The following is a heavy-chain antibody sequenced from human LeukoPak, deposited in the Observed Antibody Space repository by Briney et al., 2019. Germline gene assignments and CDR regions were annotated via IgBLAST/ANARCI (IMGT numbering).Heavy chain of an antibody. Sequence: SETLSLTCAVSAFSINNGYYWGWIRQPPGKGLEWIGTVYHSGSTYYNPSLKSRVTMSVDTSKNQFSLKVYSVTAADTAVYYCARLGSGYSYFDYWGQGTLVTVSS. CDR3: ARLGSGYSYFDY. V-gene: IGHV4-38-2*01. CDR1: AFSINNGYY. J-gene: IGHJ4*02. CDR2: VYHSGST. D-gene: IGHD3-22*01.